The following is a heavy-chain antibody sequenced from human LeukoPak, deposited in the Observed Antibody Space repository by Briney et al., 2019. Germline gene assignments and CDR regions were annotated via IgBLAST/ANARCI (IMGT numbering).Heavy chain of an antibody. CDR1: GFTLDDYA. CDR3: AKGTMIVVAVGDYFDY. J-gene: IGHJ4*02. CDR2: ISWNSVNI. Sequence: GGSLRLSCAASGFTLDDYAMHWVRQAPGKGLEWVSGISWNSVNIGYADSVKGRFTISRDNAKNSLYLQMNSLGAEDMALYYCAKGTMIVVAVGDYFDYWGQGTLVTVSS. D-gene: IGHD3-22*01. V-gene: IGHV3-9*03.